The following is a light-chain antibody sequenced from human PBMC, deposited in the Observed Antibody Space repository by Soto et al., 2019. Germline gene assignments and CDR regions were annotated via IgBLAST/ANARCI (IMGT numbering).Light chain of an antibody. CDR3: HQYDNWPKT. Sequence: EIVLTQSPGTLSLSPGERATLSCRASQSVSSSYLAWYQKKPGQAPRLLIYGASTRATGIPARFSGSGSGTEFTLTISSLQSEDFAVYYCHQYDNWPKTFGQGTKVDIK. CDR1: QSVSSSY. V-gene: IGKV3-15*01. J-gene: IGKJ1*01. CDR2: GAS.